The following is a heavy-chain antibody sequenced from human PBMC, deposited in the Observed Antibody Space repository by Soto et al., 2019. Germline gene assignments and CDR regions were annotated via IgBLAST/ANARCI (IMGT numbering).Heavy chain of an antibody. CDR1: GFNFSNHG. CDR3: AKDRVKIGYVFDY. J-gene: IGHJ4*02. D-gene: IGHD2-2*01. CDR2: ISHAGNNK. V-gene: IGHV3-30*18. Sequence: QVQLVESGGGVVQPGRSLRLSCAASGFNFSNHGMHWVRQAPGKGLEWVTVISHAGNNKYYADSVKGRFSISRDTSTNMVYLQMNSLRPADTAVYYCAKDRVKIGYVFDYWGQGTLVAVSS.